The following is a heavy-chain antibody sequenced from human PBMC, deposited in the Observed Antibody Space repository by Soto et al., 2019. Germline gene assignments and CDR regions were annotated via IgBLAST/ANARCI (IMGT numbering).Heavy chain of an antibody. V-gene: IGHV3-21*01. Sequence: GGSLRLSCAASGFTFSSYSMNWVRQAPGKGLEWVSSISSSSSYIYYADSVKGRFTISRDNAKNSLYLQMNSLRAEDTAVYYCERVVDYYDPYYYYGMDVWGQGTTVTVSS. CDR2: ISSSSSYI. CDR3: ERVVDYYDPYYYYGMDV. D-gene: IGHD3-22*01. CDR1: GFTFSSYS. J-gene: IGHJ6*02.